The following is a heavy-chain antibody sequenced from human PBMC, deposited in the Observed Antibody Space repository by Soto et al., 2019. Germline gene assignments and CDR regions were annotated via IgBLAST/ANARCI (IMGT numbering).Heavy chain of an antibody. V-gene: IGHV3-53*01. Sequence: PGGSLRLSCAVSGFSVSNTYMSWVRQAPGKGLEWISVIYRGRATYYADSVKGRFTISRDDSRNTVYLQMNSLTTEDTAVYFCARDHSDSSRADSFDIWGQGTMVTVSS. CDR1: GFSVSNTY. CDR3: ARDHSDSSRADSFDI. J-gene: IGHJ3*02. D-gene: IGHD5-18*01. CDR2: IYRGRAT.